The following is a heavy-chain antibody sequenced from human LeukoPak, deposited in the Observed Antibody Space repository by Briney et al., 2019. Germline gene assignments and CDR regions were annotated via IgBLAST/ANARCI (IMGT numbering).Heavy chain of an antibody. D-gene: IGHD3-10*01. CDR2: ISGDGGST. J-gene: IGHJ4*02. Sequence: PGGSLRLSCAASGFTFDKSAMDWVRQAPGKVLEWVSVISGDGGSTYYANSVKGRFTISRDNSKNSLYLQMNSLRTEDTAFYYCAKASSGSSYSPIDYWGQGTLVTVSS. CDR3: AKASSGSSYSPIDY. CDR1: GFTFDKSA. V-gene: IGHV3-43*02.